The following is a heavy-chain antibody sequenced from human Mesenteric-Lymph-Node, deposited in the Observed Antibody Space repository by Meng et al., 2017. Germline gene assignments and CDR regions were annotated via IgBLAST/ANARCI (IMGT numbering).Heavy chain of an antibody. CDR2: IYYSGST. CDR1: GGSISSGDYY. CDR3: ARGQRSYSGSYPEWFDP. V-gene: IGHV4-30-4*01. Sequence: QRQLEGSGPGLVKPSQTLSLTCTVSGGSISSGDYYWSWIRQPPGKGLEWIGCIYYSGSTYYNPSLKGRVTISVDTSKNQFSLNLSSVTAADTAVYYCARGQRSYSGSYPEWFDPWGQGTLVTVSS. D-gene: IGHD1-26*01. J-gene: IGHJ5*02.